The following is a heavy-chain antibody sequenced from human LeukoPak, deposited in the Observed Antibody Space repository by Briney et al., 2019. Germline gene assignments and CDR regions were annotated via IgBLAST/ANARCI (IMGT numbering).Heavy chain of an antibody. V-gene: IGHV3-23*01. D-gene: IGHD3-22*01. Sequence: GGSLRLSCAASGFTFSSYAMSWVRQAPGKGLEWVSAISGSGGSTYYADSVKGRFTISRGNSKNTLYLQMNSLRAEDTAVYYCAAGMIVVVITLDAFDIWGQGTMVTVSS. CDR2: ISGSGGST. CDR1: GFTFSSYA. J-gene: IGHJ3*02. CDR3: AAGMIVVVITLDAFDI.